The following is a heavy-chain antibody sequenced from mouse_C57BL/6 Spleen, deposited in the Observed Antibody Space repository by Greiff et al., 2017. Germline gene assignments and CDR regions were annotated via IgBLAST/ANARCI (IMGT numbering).Heavy chain of an antibody. V-gene: IGHV1-82*01. J-gene: IGHJ2*01. D-gene: IGHD2-4*01. CDR1: GYAFSSSW. CDR2: IYPGDGDT. CDR3: AREIYYDYDSGAFDY. Sequence: LQESGPELVKPGASVKISCKASGYAFSSSWMNWVKQRPGKGLEWIGRIYPGDGDTNYNGKFKGKATLTADKSSSTAYMQLSSLTSEDSAVYFCAREIYYDYDSGAFDYWGQGTTLTVSS.